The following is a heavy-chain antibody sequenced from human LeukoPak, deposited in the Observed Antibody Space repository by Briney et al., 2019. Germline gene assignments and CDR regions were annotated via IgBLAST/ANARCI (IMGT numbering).Heavy chain of an antibody. CDR3: AKDHRGSPYYYYYMDV. D-gene: IGHD5-24*01. V-gene: IGHV3-30*02. Sequence: GGSLRLSCAASGFTFSSYGMHWVRQAPGKGLEWVAVIRYDGSNKYYADSVKGRFSISRDNSKNTLYLQMNSLRAEDTAVYYCAKDHRGSPYYYYYMDVWGKGTTVTISS. CDR2: IRYDGSNK. J-gene: IGHJ6*03. CDR1: GFTFSSYG.